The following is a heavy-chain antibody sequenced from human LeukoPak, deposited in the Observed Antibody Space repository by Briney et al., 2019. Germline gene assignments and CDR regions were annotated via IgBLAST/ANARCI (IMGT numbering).Heavy chain of an antibody. CDR2: IYYSGST. Sequence: PSETLSLTCTVSGGSISSSSYYWGWIRQPPGKGLEWIGSIYYSGSTYYNPSLKSRVTISVDTSKNQFSLKPTSVTAADSAVYYCARTYYYYYYMDVWGRGTTVTVSS. CDR3: ARTYYYYYYMDV. V-gene: IGHV4-39*07. CDR1: GGSISSSSYY. J-gene: IGHJ6*03.